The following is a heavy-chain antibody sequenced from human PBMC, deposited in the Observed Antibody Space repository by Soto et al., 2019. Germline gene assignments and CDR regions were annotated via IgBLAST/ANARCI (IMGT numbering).Heavy chain of an antibody. D-gene: IGHD1-26*01. Sequence: QVQLQQSGPRLVKPSETLSLTCTVSSGPSRSYNWGWIRQSPRRGLEWIGYVYYTGDTAYNPSLKSRVTISAATSTNTLSLILGSVTAADTAVYYCVRQGIDYLQGRADVWGQGTTVTVSS. CDR1: SGPSRSYN. CDR3: VRQGIDYLQGRADV. CDR2: VYYTGDT. V-gene: IGHV4-59*08. J-gene: IGHJ6*02.